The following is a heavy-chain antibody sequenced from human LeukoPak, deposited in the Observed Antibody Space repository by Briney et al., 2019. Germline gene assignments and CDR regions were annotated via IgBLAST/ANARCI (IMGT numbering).Heavy chain of an antibody. Sequence: PGGSLRLSCAASGFTFDDYAMHWVRQAPGKGLEWVSGISWNSGSIGYADSVKGRFTISRDNAKNSLYLQMNSLRAEDTALYYCAKDKGRYYGSGSIGLDYWGQGTLVTVSS. CDR1: GFTFDDYA. J-gene: IGHJ4*02. D-gene: IGHD3-10*01. V-gene: IGHV3-9*01. CDR3: AKDKGRYYGSGSIGLDY. CDR2: ISWNSGSI.